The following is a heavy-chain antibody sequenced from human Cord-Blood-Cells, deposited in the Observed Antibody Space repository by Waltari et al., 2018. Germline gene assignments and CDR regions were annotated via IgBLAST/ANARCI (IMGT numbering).Heavy chain of an antibody. J-gene: IGHJ3*02. CDR3: ARRQDGSGTTQAFDI. D-gene: IGHD1-7*01. Sequence: EVQLVESGGGLVQPGGSLRLSCAASGFTFSSYDMHWVRQATGKGLEWVSAIGTAGDTYYPGSVKGRFTISRENAKNSLYLQMNSLRAGDTAVYYCARRQDGSGTTQAFDIWGQGTMVTVSS. CDR2: IGTAGDT. V-gene: IGHV3-13*01. CDR1: GFTFSSYD.